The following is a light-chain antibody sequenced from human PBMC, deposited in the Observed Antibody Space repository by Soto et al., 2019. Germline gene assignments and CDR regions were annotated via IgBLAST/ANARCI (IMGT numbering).Light chain of an antibody. J-gene: IGLJ1*01. CDR2: GNT. CDR1: SSNIGAGYD. Sequence: QSVLTQPPSVSGAPGQRVTISCTGSSSNIGAGYDVHWYQQLPGTAPKLLIYGNTNRPSGVPDRFSGSKSGTSASLAITALQAEDEADYYCQSYDSSLSGHYVFGSGTQLTVL. CDR3: QSYDSSLSGHYV. V-gene: IGLV1-40*01.